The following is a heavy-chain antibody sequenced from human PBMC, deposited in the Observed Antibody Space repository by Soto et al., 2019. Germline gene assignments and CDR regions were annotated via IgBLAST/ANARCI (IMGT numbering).Heavy chain of an antibody. J-gene: IGHJ6*02. D-gene: IGHD6-13*01. CDR1: GYTFINYG. CDR3: ARDGPHIPAVGDV. V-gene: IGHV1-18*01. CDR2: ISAYNGDK. Sequence: QVYLVQSGPEVKKPGASVKVSCKASGYTFINYGVSWVRQAPGQGLEWMGWISAYNGDKKYAQNVQGRVTFTTATSTCTADMEMRTLRSDDTAAYYCARDGPHIPAVGDVWGQGTTVTVSS.